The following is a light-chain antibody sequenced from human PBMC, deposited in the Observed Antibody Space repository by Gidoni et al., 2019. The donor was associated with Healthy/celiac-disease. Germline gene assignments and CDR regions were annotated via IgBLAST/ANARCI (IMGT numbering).Light chain of an antibody. CDR1: QSVSSSY. V-gene: IGKV3-20*01. CDR3: QQGPT. CDR2: GAS. J-gene: IGKJ2*01. Sequence: EIVLTQSPGTLSLSPGERATLSCRASQSVSSSYLAWYQQKPGQAPRLLIYGASSRATGIPDRFSGSGSGTEFTLTISRLEPEDFAVYYCQQGPTFGQGTKLEIK.